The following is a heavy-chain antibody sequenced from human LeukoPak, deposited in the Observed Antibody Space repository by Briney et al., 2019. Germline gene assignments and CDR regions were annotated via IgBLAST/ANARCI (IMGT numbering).Heavy chain of an antibody. D-gene: IGHD2-21*02. CDR1: GFTFDDYA. J-gene: IGHJ1*01. Sequence: GGSLRLSCAASGFTFDDYAMHWVRQAPGKGLEWVSGTSWNSGSIGYADSVKGRFTISRDNAKNSLYLQMNSLRAEDTALYYCAKDRGCGGDCYSTQYFQHWGQGTLVTVSS. CDR2: TSWNSGSI. CDR3: AKDRGCGGDCYSTQYFQH. V-gene: IGHV3-9*01.